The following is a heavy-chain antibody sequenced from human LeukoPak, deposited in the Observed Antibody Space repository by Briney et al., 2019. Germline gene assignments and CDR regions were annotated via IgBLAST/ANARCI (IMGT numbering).Heavy chain of an antibody. Sequence: SETLSLTCAVSGGSISSNNWWSWVRQPPGKGLEWIGEIYLSGSTNYNPSLKSRVTISVDKSKNQFSLKLSSVTAADTAVYYCAREISSGWPRTYYFDYWGQGTLVTVSS. CDR2: IYLSGST. CDR1: GGSISSNNW. V-gene: IGHV4-4*02. J-gene: IGHJ4*02. D-gene: IGHD6-19*01. CDR3: AREISSGWPRTYYFDY.